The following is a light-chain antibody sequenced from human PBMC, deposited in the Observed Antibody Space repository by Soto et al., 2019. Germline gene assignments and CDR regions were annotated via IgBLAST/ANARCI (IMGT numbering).Light chain of an antibody. Sequence: EIVMTQSPVTLSVSPGERVTLSCRASQSVTTRLAWYQHKPGQAPRLLMSGASSRASGVPVRFSGSGSGTDFTLTISRLEPEDFALYYCQQYGGSPITFGLGTRLEIK. J-gene: IGKJ5*01. CDR3: QQYGGSPIT. CDR2: GAS. CDR1: QSVTTR. V-gene: IGKV3-20*01.